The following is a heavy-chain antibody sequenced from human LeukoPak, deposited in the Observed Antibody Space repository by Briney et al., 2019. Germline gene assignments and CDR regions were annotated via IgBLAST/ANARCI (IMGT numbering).Heavy chain of an antibody. CDR2: TKQDGSEK. D-gene: IGHD4-23*01. CDR1: GFTFSTYW. V-gene: IGHV3-7*03. Sequence: GGSLRLSCAASGFTFSTYWMTWVRQAPGKGLEWVSSTKQDGSEKYYVDSVKGRFTISRDNSKNTLYLQMNSLRAEDTAVYYCAKDRPTVVTRRHYFDYWGQGILVTVSS. J-gene: IGHJ4*02. CDR3: AKDRPTVVTRRHYFDY.